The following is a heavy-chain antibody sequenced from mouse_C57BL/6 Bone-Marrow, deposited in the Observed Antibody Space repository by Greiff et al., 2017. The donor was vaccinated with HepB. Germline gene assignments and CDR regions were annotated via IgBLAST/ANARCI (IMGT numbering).Heavy chain of an antibody. V-gene: IGHV1-81*01. J-gene: IGHJ2*01. CDR3: ARPNWDCFFDY. CDR2: IYPRSGNT. D-gene: IGHD4-1*01. CDR1: GYTFTSYG. Sequence: VQLQESGAELARPGASVKLSCKASGYTFTSYGISWVKQRTGQGLEWIGEIYPRSGNTYYNEKFKGKATLTADKSSSTAYMELRSLTSEDSAVYFCARPNWDCFFDYWGQGTTLTVSS.